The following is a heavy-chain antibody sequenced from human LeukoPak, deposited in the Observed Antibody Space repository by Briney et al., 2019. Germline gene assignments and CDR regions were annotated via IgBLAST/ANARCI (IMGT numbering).Heavy chain of an antibody. Sequence: GGSLRLSCAASGFTFSSYGMHWVRQAPGKGLEWVAVISYDGSNKYYADSVKGRFTISRDNSKNTLYLQMNSLRAEDTAVYYCVKTLSDYGDYYYYGMDVWGQGTTVTVSS. J-gene: IGHJ6*02. V-gene: IGHV3-30*18. D-gene: IGHD4-17*01. CDR2: ISYDGSNK. CDR3: VKTLSDYGDYYYYGMDV. CDR1: GFTFSSYG.